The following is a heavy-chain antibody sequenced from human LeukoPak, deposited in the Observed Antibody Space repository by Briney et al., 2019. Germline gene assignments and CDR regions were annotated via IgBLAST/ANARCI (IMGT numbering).Heavy chain of an antibody. CDR3: AKCSYDILTGYPIWFDP. CDR2: ISGSGGST. D-gene: IGHD3-9*01. V-gene: IGHV3-23*01. J-gene: IGHJ5*02. Sequence: GGSLRLSCAASGFTFSSYARSWVRQAPGKGLEWVSAISGSGGSTYYADSVKGRFTISRDDSKNTLYLQVNSLRAEDTAVYYCAKCSYDILTGYPIWFDPWGQGTLVTVSS. CDR1: GFTFSSYA.